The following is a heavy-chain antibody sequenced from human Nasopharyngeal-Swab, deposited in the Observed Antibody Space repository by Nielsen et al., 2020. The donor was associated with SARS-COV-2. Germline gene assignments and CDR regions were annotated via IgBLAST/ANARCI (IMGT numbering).Heavy chain of an antibody. D-gene: IGHD3-16*02. CDR2: INHSGST. CDR3: ASLTFGGVIVIPSYYFDY. Sequence: WIRQPPGKGLEWIGEINHSGSTNYDPSLKSRVTISVDTSKNQFSLKLSSVTAADTAVYYCASLTFGGVIVIPSYYFDYWGQGTLVTVSS. J-gene: IGHJ4*02. V-gene: IGHV4-34*01.